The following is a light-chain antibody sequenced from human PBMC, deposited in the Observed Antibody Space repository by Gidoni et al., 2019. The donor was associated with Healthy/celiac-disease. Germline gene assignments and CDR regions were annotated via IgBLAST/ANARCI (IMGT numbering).Light chain of an antibody. J-gene: IGKJ1*01. Sequence: DIQMTQSPPTLSSFVGDRVTITCRASQSISSWLDWYQQKPGKAPKLLISKASTLERGVPSRFSGSGAGTEFALTISSLQPDDFATYYCKQYSSYSWTFGQGTKVEIK. CDR1: QSISSW. CDR2: KAS. V-gene: IGKV1-5*03. CDR3: KQYSSYSWT.